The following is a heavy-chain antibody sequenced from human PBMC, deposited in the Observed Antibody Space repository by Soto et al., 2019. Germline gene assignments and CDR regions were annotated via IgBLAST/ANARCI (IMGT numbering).Heavy chain of an antibody. J-gene: IGHJ2*01. V-gene: IGHV3-30-3*01. CDR3: ARGGAVASSWYFDL. Sequence: QVQVVESGGGVVQPGRSLRLSCTASGFTFSTFAFHWVRQTPGKGLEWVTAISYNGINIYYGDSVKGRFTISRDNSKNTLYLQMNSLRAEDTARYYCARGGAVASSWYFDLWGRGTLVPVSS. D-gene: IGHD6-19*01. CDR2: ISYNGINI. CDR1: GFTFSTFA.